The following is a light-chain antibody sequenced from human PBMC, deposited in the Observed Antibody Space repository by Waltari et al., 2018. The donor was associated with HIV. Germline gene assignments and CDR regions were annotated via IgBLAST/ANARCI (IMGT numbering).Light chain of an antibody. J-gene: IGLJ2*01. V-gene: IGLV1-44*01. CDR3: ATLDDSLNGPI. CDR2: SNN. CDR1: SSNIGSNG. Sequence: QSVLTQSPSASGTPGQRVTISCSGGSSNIGSNGVDWYQQFPGTAPKLLIYSNNQRPQGVPDRFSGSKSGTSASLAISGLQSEDEATYYCATLDDSLNGPIFGGGTRLTVL.